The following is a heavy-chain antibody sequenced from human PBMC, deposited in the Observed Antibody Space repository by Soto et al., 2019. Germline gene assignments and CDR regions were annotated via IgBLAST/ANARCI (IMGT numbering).Heavy chain of an antibody. V-gene: IGHV1-18*01. D-gene: IGHD4-17*01. CDR1: GYIFTSYS. Sequence: QAHLVQSGPEVKKPGASVKVSCKGSGYIFTSYSIAWVRQAPGQGLEWMGWISAHNGKTEYAQKFQGRVTVTRDTSTSTAYLELRSLRSDDTALYYCASGRYGDYWGQGALVTVSS. J-gene: IGHJ4*02. CDR3: ASGRYGDY. CDR2: ISAHNGKT.